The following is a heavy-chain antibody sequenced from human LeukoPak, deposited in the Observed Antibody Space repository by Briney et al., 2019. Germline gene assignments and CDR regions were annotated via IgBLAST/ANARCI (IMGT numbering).Heavy chain of an antibody. V-gene: IGHV3-23*01. CDR3: ANSPNYYDSSGYYDYFDY. CDR2: ISRSGGST. Sequence: GGSLRLSCAASGFTFSSYAMSWVRQAPGKGLEWVSAISRSGGSTYYADSVKGRFTISRDNSKNTLYLQMNSLRAEDTAVYYCANSPNYYDSSGYYDYFDYWGQGTLRTVSS. CDR1: GFTFSSYA. D-gene: IGHD3-22*01. J-gene: IGHJ4*02.